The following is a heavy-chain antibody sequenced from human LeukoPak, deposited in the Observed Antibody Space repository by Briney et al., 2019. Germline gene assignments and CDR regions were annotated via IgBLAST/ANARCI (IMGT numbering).Heavy chain of an antibody. D-gene: IGHD5-18*01. CDR1: IFTFGDYS. Sequence: SLRLSCTAPIFTFGDYSMSWFRRAPGKGLEWVGFIRSKAYGGTTEYAASVKGRFTISRDDSRGIAYLQMNSLETEDTAVYYCTSNPGYSYGSLDAFDIWGQGTMVTVSS. V-gene: IGHV3-49*03. CDR3: TSNPGYSYGSLDAFDI. CDR2: IRSKAYGGTT. J-gene: IGHJ3*02.